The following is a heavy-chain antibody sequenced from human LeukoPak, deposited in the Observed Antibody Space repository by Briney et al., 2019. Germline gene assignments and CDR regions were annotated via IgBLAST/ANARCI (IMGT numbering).Heavy chain of an antibody. CDR1: GFTIKKYW. Sequence: PGESLRLSCAASGFTIKKYWMNWVRQVPGKGLEWVAFIRYDGSNKYYADSVKGRFTISRDNSKNTLYLQMNSLRAEDTAVYYCAKLYSSSWYGGDYWGQGTLVTVSS. CDR3: AKLYSSSWYGGDY. D-gene: IGHD6-13*01. V-gene: IGHV3-30*02. CDR2: IRYDGSNK. J-gene: IGHJ4*02.